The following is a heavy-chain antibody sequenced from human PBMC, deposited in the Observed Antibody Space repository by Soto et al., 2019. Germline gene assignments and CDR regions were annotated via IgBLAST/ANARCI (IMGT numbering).Heavy chain of an antibody. J-gene: IGHJ4*02. CDR1: GYTFTSYA. CDR2: INAGNGNT. D-gene: IGHD2-21*01. CDR3: ARVPLAYCGGDCYPLDY. Sequence: ASVKVSCKASGYTFTSYAMHWVRQAPGQRLEWMGWINAGNGNTKYSQKFQGRVTITRDTSASTAYMELSSLRSEDTAVYYCARVPLAYCGGDCYPLDYWGQGTLVTVSS. V-gene: IGHV1-3*01.